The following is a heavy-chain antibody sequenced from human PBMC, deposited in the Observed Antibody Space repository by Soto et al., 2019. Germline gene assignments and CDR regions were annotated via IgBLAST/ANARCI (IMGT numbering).Heavy chain of an antibody. V-gene: IGHV3-11*06. CDR2: ISGTSDSI. D-gene: IGHD6-13*01. CDR3: ARVAVVTAAGTSDY. Sequence: GGSLRLSCAASGFTFSDYYMTWIRQVPGKGLEWVAYISGTSDSIPYADSVKGRFTISRDNARNSLYLQMNSMRVEDTAVYYCARVAVVTAAGTSDYWGQGTLVTVSS. CDR1: GFTFSDYY. J-gene: IGHJ4*02.